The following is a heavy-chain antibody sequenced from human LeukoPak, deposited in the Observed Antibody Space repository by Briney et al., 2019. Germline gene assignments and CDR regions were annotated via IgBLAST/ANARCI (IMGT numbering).Heavy chain of an antibody. D-gene: IGHD3-22*01. CDR1: GGSISSSSYY. J-gene: IGHJ4*02. CDR3: ARVVVITIEIDY. V-gene: IGHV4-39*07. CDR2: IYYSGST. Sequence: SETLSLTCTVSGGSISSSSYYWGWIRQPPGKGLEWIGSIYYSGSTYYNPSLKSRVTISVDTSKNQFSLKLSSVTAADTAVYYCARVVVITIEIDYWGQGTLVTVSS.